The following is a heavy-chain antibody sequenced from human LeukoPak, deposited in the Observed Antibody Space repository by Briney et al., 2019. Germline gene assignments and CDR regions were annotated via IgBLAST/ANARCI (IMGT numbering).Heavy chain of an antibody. CDR2: MNANSGVT. CDR1: GYTFTGYY. V-gene: IGHV1-2*02. J-gene: IGHJ6*02. D-gene: IGHD3-3*01. CDR3: ARGYYDFWNDKGPPYYYYAMDV. Sequence: ASVKVSCKASGYTFTGYYIHWVRQAPGQGLEWVGWMNANSGVTNYAQSFQGRVTMTGDTSTSTAYMELSRLRSVDTAVYFCARGYYDFWNDKGPPYYYYAMDVWGQGTTVTVSS.